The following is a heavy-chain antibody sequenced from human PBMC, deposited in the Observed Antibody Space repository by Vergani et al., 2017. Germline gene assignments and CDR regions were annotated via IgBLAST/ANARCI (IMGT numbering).Heavy chain of an antibody. CDR2: VSTGTKSQ. D-gene: IGHD2-2*01. Sequence: QLVESGGGWVQPGGSLRLSCVVSGFDFSSYIMNWVRQAPGKGLEWVSFVSTGTKSQSYAESVKGRFTISRDSAKNSLYLQMDSLRAEDTAVYYCAREYSSTSGRAFDFWGQGTLVTV. CDR1: GFDFSSYI. V-gene: IGHV3-48*01. CDR3: AREYSSTSGRAFDF. J-gene: IGHJ4*02.